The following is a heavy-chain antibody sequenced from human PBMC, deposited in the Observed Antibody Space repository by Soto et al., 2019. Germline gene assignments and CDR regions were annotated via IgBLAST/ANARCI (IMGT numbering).Heavy chain of an antibody. CDR3: ARGYITMVRGVYKFDY. D-gene: IGHD3-10*01. CDR1: GGSFSGYY. CDR2: INHSGST. J-gene: IGHJ4*02. V-gene: IGHV4-34*01. Sequence: QVQLQQWGAGLLKPSDTLSLTCAVYGGSFSGYYWSWIRQPPGKGLEWIGEINHSGSTNYNPSLKSRVTISVDTSKNQFSLKLSSVTAADTAVYYCARGYITMVRGVYKFDYWGQGTLVTVSS.